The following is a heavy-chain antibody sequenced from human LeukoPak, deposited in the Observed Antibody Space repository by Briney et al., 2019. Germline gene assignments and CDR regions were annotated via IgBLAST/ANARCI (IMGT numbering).Heavy chain of an antibody. D-gene: IGHD5-12*01. J-gene: IGHJ4*02. V-gene: IGHV1-2*02. CDR3: ARYSGYDYVIDY. Sequence: ASVNVSCKASGYTFTDYYMHWVRQAPGQGLEWMGWINTISGGTNYAQKFQGRVTMTRDTSISTAYMELSGLRSDDTAMYYCARYSGYDYVIDYWGQGTLVTVSS. CDR2: INTISGGT. CDR1: GYTFTDYY.